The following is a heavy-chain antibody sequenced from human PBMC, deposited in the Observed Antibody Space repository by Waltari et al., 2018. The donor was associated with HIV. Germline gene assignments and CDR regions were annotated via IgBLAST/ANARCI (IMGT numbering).Heavy chain of an antibody. CDR3: ARDPRGSWGAFDI. D-gene: IGHD1-26*01. V-gene: IGHV1-2*02. CDR1: GYTFTDYY. J-gene: IGHJ3*02. CDR2: INPNSGGR. Sequence: QVQLVQSGAEVKKPGASVKVSSKASGYTFTDYYMHWVRQAPGQGLEWMGWINPNSGGRNYGQKFQGRVTMTRDTSSSTAYMDLNSLSSDDTAVYYCARDPRGSWGAFDIWGQGTMVTVSS.